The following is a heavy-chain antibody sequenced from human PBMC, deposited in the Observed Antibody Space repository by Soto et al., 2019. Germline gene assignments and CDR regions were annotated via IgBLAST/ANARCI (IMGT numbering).Heavy chain of an antibody. J-gene: IGHJ4*02. CDR3: AREAPGAYRYYFDY. CDR2: IYYSGST. D-gene: IGHD1-26*01. CDR1: GGSISSGDYY. Sequence: SETLSLTCTVSGGSISSGDYYWSWIRQPPGKGLEWIGYIYYSGSTYYNPSLKRRVTISVDTSKNQFSIKLSTVTAAETAVYYCAREAPGAYRYYFDYWGQGTLVTVSS. V-gene: IGHV4-30-4*01.